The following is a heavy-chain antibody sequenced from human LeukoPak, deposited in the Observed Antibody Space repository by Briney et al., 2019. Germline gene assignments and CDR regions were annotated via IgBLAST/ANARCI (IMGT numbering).Heavy chain of an antibody. CDR3: ARSTYGDYVLY. J-gene: IGHJ4*02. Sequence: SETLSLTCTVSGGSISSGSYYWSWIRQPAGKGLEWIGRIYTSGSTNYSPSLKSRVTISVDTSKNQFCLKLSSVTAADTAVYYCARSTYGDYVLYWGQGTLVTVSS. D-gene: IGHD4-17*01. V-gene: IGHV4-61*02. CDR2: IYTSGST. CDR1: GGSISSGSYY.